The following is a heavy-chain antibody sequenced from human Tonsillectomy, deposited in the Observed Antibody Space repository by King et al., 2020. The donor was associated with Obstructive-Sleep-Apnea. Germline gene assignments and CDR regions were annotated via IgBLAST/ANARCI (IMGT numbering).Heavy chain of an antibody. V-gene: IGHV4-59*01. CDR2: IYSSGST. CDR1: GGSINNYY. J-gene: IGHJ4*02. Sequence: QLQESGPGLVKPSETLSLSCTVSGGSINNYYWSWIRQPPGKRLEWIGYIYSSGSTNYNPSLKSRVTISVDTSKKQFSLKLTSVTAADTAVYYCARDLIRGGFDYWGRGTLVTVSS. D-gene: IGHD3-10*01. CDR3: ARDLIRGGFDY.